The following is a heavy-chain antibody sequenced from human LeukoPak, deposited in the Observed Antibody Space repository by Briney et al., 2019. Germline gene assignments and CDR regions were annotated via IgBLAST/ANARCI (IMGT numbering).Heavy chain of an antibody. D-gene: IGHD4-11*01. J-gene: IGHJ6*02. CDR3: ARVSRDFYSNYYYYYGMDV. CDR1: GFTFSSYP. V-gene: IGHV3-7*01. CDR2: IKQDGSEK. Sequence: GGSLRLSCAASGFTFSSYPLNWARQAPGKGLEWVANIKQDGSEKYYVDSVKGRFTISRDNAKNSLYLQMNSLRAEDTAVYYCARVSRDFYSNYYYYYGMDVWGQGTTVTVSS.